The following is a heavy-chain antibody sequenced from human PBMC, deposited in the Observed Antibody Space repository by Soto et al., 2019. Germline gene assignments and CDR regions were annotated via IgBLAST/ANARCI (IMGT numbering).Heavy chain of an antibody. J-gene: IGHJ4*02. D-gene: IGHD3-16*01. Sequence: SETLSLTCAVYSGSFSGYYWSRIRQPPGKGLEWIGEIYHSLSIVYNPSLKSRVTISGDSSKNQFSLKLSSVTAADTAVYYCARHGGYYFDYWGQGTLVTVSS. CDR2: IYHSLSI. CDR1: SGSFSGYY. CDR3: ARHGGYYFDY. V-gene: IGHV4-34*01.